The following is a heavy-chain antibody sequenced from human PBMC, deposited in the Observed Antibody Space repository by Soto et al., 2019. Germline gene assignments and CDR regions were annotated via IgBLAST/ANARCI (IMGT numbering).Heavy chain of an antibody. CDR3: ARRGDASGSYFAY. D-gene: IGHD3-10*01. V-gene: IGHV3-33*01. J-gene: IGHJ4*02. CDR2: IWYDGSNK. CDR1: GFTFSSYG. Sequence: GGSLRLSCAASGFTFSSYGMHWVRQAPGKGLEWVAVIWYDGSNKYYADSVKGRFTISRDNSKNTLYLQMNSLRVEDTAIYYCARRGDASGSYFAYWGQGTLVTVSS.